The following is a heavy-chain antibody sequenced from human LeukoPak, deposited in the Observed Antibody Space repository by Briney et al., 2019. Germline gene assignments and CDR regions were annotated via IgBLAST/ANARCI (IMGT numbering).Heavy chain of an antibody. Sequence: PSETLSLTCTVSGGSISSYYWSWIRQPPGKGLEWIGYIYYSGSTNYNPSPKSRVTISVDTSKNQFSLKLSSVTAADTAVYYCARVMNYDFWSGYYYYYYGMDVWGQGTTVTVSS. J-gene: IGHJ6*02. CDR3: ARVMNYDFWSGYYYYYYGMDV. CDR2: IYYSGST. CDR1: GGSISSYY. V-gene: IGHV4-59*01. D-gene: IGHD3-3*01.